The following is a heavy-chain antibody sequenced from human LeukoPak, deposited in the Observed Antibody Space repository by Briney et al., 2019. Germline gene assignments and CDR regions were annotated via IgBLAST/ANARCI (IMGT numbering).Heavy chain of an antibody. CDR1: GFTFSSYS. Sequence: GGSLRLSCAASGFTFSSYSMNWVRQAPGKGLEWVSSISSSSSYIYYADSVKGRFTISRDNAKNSLYLQMNSLRAEDTAVYYCARDHRQDIVVVVAATVDYWGQGTLVTVSS. CDR3: ARDHRQDIVVVVAATVDY. V-gene: IGHV3-21*01. D-gene: IGHD2-15*01. J-gene: IGHJ4*02. CDR2: ISSSSSYI.